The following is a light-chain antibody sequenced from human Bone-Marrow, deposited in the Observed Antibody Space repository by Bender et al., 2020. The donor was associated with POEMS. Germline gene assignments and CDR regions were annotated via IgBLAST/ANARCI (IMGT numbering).Light chain of an antibody. CDR2: EAS. Sequence: QSALTQPASVSGSPGQSITISCTGTSSDVGSNNLVSWLQHHPDKAPKLIIYEASQRPSGVSTRFSGSRSGNTASLTISGLQAEDEADYYCSSYARISTFPYVFGTGTKVTVL. V-gene: IGLV2-23*02. CDR3: SSYARISTFPYV. J-gene: IGLJ1*01. CDR1: SSDVGSNNL.